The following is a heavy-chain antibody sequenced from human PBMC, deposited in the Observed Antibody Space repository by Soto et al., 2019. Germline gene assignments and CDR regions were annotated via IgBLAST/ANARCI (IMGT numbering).Heavy chain of an antibody. V-gene: IGHV3-30*18. J-gene: IGHJ4*02. D-gene: IGHD6-13*01. CDR1: GFTFSSYG. Sequence: QVQLVESGGGVVQPGRSLRLSCAASGFTFSSYGMHWVRQAPGKGLEWVAVISYDGSNKYYAVSVKGRITISSDNSKNAAYLHMNSRRAEETAVYYCGEESLGPGYWGQGTLVTV. CDR2: ISYDGSNK. CDR3: GEESLGPGY.